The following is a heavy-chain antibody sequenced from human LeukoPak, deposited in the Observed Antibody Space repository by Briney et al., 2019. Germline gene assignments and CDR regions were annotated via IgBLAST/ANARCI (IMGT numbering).Heavy chain of an antibody. CDR3: AKEIGAAVYFDY. Sequence: GGSLRLSCAASGFTFSSNAMSWVRQAPGKGLEWVSAISGSGGSTNYADSVKSRFTISRDNSKNTAYLQMNSLRVEDTAVYYCAKEIGAAVYFDYWSQGTLVTVSS. CDR2: ISGSGGST. V-gene: IGHV3-23*01. D-gene: IGHD6-25*01. J-gene: IGHJ4*02. CDR1: GFTFSSNA.